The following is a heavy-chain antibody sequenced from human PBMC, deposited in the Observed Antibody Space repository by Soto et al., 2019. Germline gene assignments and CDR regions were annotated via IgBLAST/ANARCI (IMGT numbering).Heavy chain of an antibody. CDR2: IIPIFGTA. D-gene: IGHD5-18*01. CDR3: ARGRRGYSYGKKRLYYYYGMDV. J-gene: IGHJ6*02. V-gene: IGHV1-69*13. Sequence: SVKVSCKASGGTFSSYAISWVRQAPGQGLEWMGGIIPIFGTANYAQKFQGRVTITADESTSTAYMELSSLRSEDTAVYYCARGRRGYSYGKKRLYYYYGMDVWGQGTAVTVSS. CDR1: GGTFSSYA.